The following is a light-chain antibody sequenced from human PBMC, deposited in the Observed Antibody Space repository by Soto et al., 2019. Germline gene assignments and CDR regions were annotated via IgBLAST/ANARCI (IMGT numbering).Light chain of an antibody. J-gene: IGKJ1*01. CDR2: ETS. CDR1: QTISNK. Sequence: EIVMTQSPATLSISPGEEAILSCRASQTISNKLAWYQQRPGQAPKLLIYETSTRAADVPGRFSGGGSGTDFTLTISSLQAEDVAVYYCQQHFNWPRKFGHGTKVEIK. CDR3: QQHFNWPRK. V-gene: IGKV3-15*01.